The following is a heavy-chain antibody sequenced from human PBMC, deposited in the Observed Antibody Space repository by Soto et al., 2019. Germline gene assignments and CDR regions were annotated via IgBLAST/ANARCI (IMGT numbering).Heavy chain of an antibody. J-gene: IGHJ6*02. CDR3: ARSQGSSTSLEIYYYYYYGMDV. CDR1: GGTFGSYA. Sequence: QVQLVQSGAEVKKPGSSVKVSCQASGGTFGSYAISWVRQGPGQGLEWMGGIIPIPGTANYAQKFQGRVTIAADESTSTAYMELSSLRSEDTAVYYCARSQGSSTSLEIYYYYYYGMDVWGQGTTVTVSS. D-gene: IGHD2-2*01. V-gene: IGHV1-69*01. CDR2: IIPIPGTA.